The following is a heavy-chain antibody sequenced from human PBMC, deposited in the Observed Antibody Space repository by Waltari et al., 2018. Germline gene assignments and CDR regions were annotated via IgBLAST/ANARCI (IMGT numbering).Heavy chain of an antibody. D-gene: IGHD6-19*01. V-gene: IGHV4-39*01. CDR1: GGSISSSSYY. CDR2: IYYSGST. CDR3: ARLGPTSSGWQFDY. J-gene: IGHJ4*02. Sequence: QLQLQESGPGLVKPSETLSLTCTVSGGSISSSSYYWGWISQPPGKGREWIGSIYYSGSTYDNPSLKSRVTISVDTSKNQFALKLSSVTAADTAVYYCARLGPTSSGWQFDYWGQGTLVTVSS.